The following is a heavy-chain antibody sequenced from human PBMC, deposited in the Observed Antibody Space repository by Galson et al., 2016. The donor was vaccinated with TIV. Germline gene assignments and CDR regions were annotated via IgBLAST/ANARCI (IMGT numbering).Heavy chain of an antibody. CDR2: IDWDDDT. CDR3: ARMVYGDYPPRFYCDY. D-gene: IGHD4-17*01. V-gene: IGHV2-70*17. CDR1: GFSLSTSDMC. Sequence: PALVKPTQTLTLTCTFSGFSLSTSDMCVGWIRQPPGKALEWLARIDWDDDTFYSTSLKTRLTISKDTSKNQVVLTMTNMDPVDTATYYCARMVYGDYPPRFYCDYWGQGILVTVSS. J-gene: IGHJ4*02.